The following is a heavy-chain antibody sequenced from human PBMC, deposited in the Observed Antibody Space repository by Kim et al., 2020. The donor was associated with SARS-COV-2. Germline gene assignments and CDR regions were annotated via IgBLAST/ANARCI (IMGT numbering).Heavy chain of an antibody. V-gene: IGHV4-34*01. Sequence: SETLSLTCAVYGGSFSGYYWSWIRQPPGKGLEWIGEINHSGSTNYNPSLKSRVTISVDTSKNQFSLKLSSVTAADTAVYYCARVPHPRGRYSYGFRTLLDFDYWGQGTLVTVSS. CDR3: ARVPHPRGRYSYGFRTLLDFDY. CDR1: GGSFSGYY. J-gene: IGHJ4*02. D-gene: IGHD5-18*01. CDR2: INHSGST.